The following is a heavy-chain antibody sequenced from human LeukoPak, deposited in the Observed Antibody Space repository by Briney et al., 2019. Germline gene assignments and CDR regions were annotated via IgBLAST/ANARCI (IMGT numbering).Heavy chain of an antibody. V-gene: IGHV4-34*01. CDR1: GGSFSGYY. CDR2: INHSGST. CDR3: ARGRKSFDY. Sequence: SETLSLTCAVYGGSFSGYYWSWIRQPPGKGLEWVGEINHSGSTNYNPSLKSRVTISVDTSKNQFSLKLSSVTAADTAVYYCARGRKSFDYWGQGTLVTVSS. J-gene: IGHJ4*02.